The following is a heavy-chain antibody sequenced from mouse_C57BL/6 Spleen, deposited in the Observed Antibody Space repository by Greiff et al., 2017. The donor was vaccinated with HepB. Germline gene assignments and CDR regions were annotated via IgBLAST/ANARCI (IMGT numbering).Heavy chain of an antibody. V-gene: IGHV1-26*01. J-gene: IGHJ1*03. CDR1: GYTFTDYY. CDR3: ARGLTKPYWYFDV. Sequence: EVQLQQSGPELVKPGASVKISCKASGYTFTDYYMNWVKQSHGKSLEWIGDINPNNGGTSYNQKFMGKATLTVDKSSSTAYMELRSLTSEDSAVYYCARGLTKPYWYFDVWGTGTTVTVSS. D-gene: IGHD1-1*01. CDR2: INPNNGGT.